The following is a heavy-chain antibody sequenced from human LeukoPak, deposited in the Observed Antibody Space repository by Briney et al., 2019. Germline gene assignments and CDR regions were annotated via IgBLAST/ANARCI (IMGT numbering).Heavy chain of an antibody. CDR3: ARLFPMFDP. V-gene: IGHV4-39*01. Sequence: SETLSLTCTVSGGSLSSSSYYWGWIRQPPGKGLEWIGSIYYSGSTYYNPSLKSRVTISVDTSKNQFSLKLSSVTAADTAVYYCARLFPMFDPWGQGTLVTVSS. CDR1: GGSLSSSSYY. CDR2: IYYSGST. J-gene: IGHJ5*02. D-gene: IGHD3-3*01.